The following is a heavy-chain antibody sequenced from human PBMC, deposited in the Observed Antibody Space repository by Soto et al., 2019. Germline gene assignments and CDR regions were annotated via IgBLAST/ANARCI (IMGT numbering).Heavy chain of an antibody. J-gene: IGHJ6*02. D-gene: IGHD3-10*02. CDR2: IYPGDSDT. CDR3: ARLPYDYVRGAYYYYGMDV. CDR1: GYSFTSYW. Sequence: PGQSLKISCKGSGYSFTSYWIGWVRQMPGKGLEWMGIIYPGDSDTRYSPSFQGQVTISADKSISTAYLQWSSLKASDTAMYYWARLPYDYVRGAYYYYGMDVWGQGTTVTVSS. V-gene: IGHV5-51*01.